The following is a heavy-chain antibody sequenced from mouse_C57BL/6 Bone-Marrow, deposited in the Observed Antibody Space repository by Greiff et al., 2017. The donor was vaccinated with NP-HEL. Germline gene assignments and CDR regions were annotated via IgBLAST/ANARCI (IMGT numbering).Heavy chain of an antibody. Sequence: VHVKQSGAELVRPGASVKLSCTASGFNIKDYYMHWVKQRPEQGREWIGRIEPEDGDTEYAPKFQGKATMTADTSSNTAYLQLSSLTSEDTAVYYCTTRGIDYFDYWGQGTTLTVSS. CDR1: GFNIKDYY. CDR2: IEPEDGDT. V-gene: IGHV14-1*01. J-gene: IGHJ2*01. CDR3: TTRGIDYFDY.